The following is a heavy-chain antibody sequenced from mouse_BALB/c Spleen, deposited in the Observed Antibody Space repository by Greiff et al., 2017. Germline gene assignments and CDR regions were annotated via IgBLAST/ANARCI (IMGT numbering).Heavy chain of an antibody. CDR1: GFTFSSYA. J-gene: IGHJ4*01. CDR3: AMYGNPYAMDY. Sequence: EVQLVESGGGLVKPGGSLKLSCAASGFTFSSYAMSWVRQSPEKRLEWVAKISSGGSYTYYPDTVTGRFTISRDNAKNTLYLEMSSLRSEDTAMYYCAMYGNPYAMDYWGQGTSVTVSS. V-gene: IGHV5-9-4*01. CDR2: ISSGGSYT. D-gene: IGHD2-10*02.